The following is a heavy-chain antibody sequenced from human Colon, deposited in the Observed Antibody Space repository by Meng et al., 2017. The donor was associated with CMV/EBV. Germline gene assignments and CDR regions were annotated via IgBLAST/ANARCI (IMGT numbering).Heavy chain of an antibody. D-gene: IGHD5-18*01. CDR1: GGTFSSYA. Sequence: SVKVSCKASGGTFSSYAISWVRQAPGQGLEWMGGIIPIFGTANYAQKFQGRVTITTDESTSTAYMELSSLRSEDTAVYYCARGAPRNQYSYGYDPFFDYWGQGTLVTVSS. CDR3: ARGAPRNQYSYGYDPFFDY. V-gene: IGHV1-69*05. J-gene: IGHJ4*02. CDR2: IIPIFGTA.